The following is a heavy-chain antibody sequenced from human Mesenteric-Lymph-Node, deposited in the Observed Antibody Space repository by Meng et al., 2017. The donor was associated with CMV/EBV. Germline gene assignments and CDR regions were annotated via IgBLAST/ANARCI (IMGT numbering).Heavy chain of an antibody. CDR2: ISGSGDTT. J-gene: IGHJ5*02. CDR3: AKESELTGTTGETGAS. D-gene: IGHD1-7*01. Sequence: GESLKISCAASGFTFTNYAMSWVRQAPGKGLEWVSTISGSGDTTYYADSVKGRVTISRDNSKNTLYLQMNSLRAEDTAAYYCAKESELTGTTGETGASWGQGTLVTVSS. V-gene: IGHV3-23*01. CDR1: GFTFTNYA.